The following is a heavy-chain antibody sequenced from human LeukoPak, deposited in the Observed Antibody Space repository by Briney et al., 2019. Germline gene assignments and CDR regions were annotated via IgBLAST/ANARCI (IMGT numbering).Heavy chain of an antibody. CDR2: IYSGDST. CDR3: ARDRGGFDY. CDR1: GFTVSSNY. D-gene: IGHD2-15*01. J-gene: IGHJ4*02. Sequence: GGSLRLSCTVSGFTVSSNYMSWVRQAPGKGLEWVSVIYSGDSTYYADSVKGRFTISRDNSKNTLYLQMNSLRAEDTAVYYCARDRGGFDYWGQGTLVTVSS. V-gene: IGHV3-66*01.